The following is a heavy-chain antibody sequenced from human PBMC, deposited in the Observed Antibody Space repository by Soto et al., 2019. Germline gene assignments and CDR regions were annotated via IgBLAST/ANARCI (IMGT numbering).Heavy chain of an antibody. J-gene: IGHJ4*02. CDR2: SNPEETTI. CDR3: TSDTFGARDS. D-gene: IGHD2-15*01. Sequence: DVQLVESGGGLVQPGGSLRLSCAASGFTFSTYWMHWVRQAPGKGLVWVSPSNPEETTITYADSVKGRFTISRDNAKNTLYLQMNSLRVEDTAVYFCTSDTFGARDSWGQGTLVTVSS. CDR1: GFTFSTYW. V-gene: IGHV3-74*03.